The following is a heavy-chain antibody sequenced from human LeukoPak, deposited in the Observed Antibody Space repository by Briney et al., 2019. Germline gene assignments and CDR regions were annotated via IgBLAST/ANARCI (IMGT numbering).Heavy chain of an antibody. CDR1: GFTFSSYA. CDR3: ARDALRKHAFDI. CDR2: ISGSGGST. V-gene: IGHV3-23*01. J-gene: IGHJ3*02. D-gene: IGHD1-14*01. Sequence: GGSLRLSCAASGFTFSSYAMSWVRQAPGKGLEWVSAISGSGGSTYYADSVKGRFTISRDNAKNSLYLQMNSLRAEDTAVYYCARDALRKHAFDIWGQGTMVTVSS.